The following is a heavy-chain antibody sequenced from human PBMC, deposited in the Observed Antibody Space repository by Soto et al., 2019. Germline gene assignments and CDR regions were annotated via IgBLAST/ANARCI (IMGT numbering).Heavy chain of an antibody. D-gene: IGHD3-16*01. CDR1: GGSISTTTHY. Sequence: QVQLQQSGPGLVKPSETLSLTCTVSGGSISTTTHYWGWIRQPPGKGLEWIGNKYYSGTPYYNPSLKSRVTISVATSNNHFSLKLTSVSVAVTAVYYCARDGGGGAFDVWGQGTMVIVSS. CDR3: ARDGGGGAFDV. CDR2: KYYSGTP. V-gene: IGHV4-39*02. J-gene: IGHJ3*01.